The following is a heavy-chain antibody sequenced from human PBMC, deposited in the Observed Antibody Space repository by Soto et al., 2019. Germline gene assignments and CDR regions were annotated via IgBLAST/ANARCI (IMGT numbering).Heavy chain of an antibody. V-gene: IGHV3-30-3*01. CDR3: AKDLNYYDTSGYLEGTDY. J-gene: IGHJ4*02. Sequence: GGSLRLSCAASGFTFSSYAMHWVRQAPGKGLEWVAVISYDGSNKYYADSVKGRFTISRDNSKNTLCLQMNSLRAEDTAIYYCAKDLNYYDTSGYLEGTDYWGQGTLVTVSS. CDR2: ISYDGSNK. D-gene: IGHD3-22*01. CDR1: GFTFSSYA.